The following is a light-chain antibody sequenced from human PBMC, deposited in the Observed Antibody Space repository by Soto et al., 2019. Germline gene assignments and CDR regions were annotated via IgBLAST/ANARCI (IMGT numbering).Light chain of an antibody. V-gene: IGKV1-5*01. CDR2: DAS. Sequence: DIQMTQSPSTLSASVGDRVTITCRASQSISSWLAWYQQKPGKAPKLLIYDASSLESGVPSRFSGSGSGTEFTLTISSLQSEDSAVSYCQQYNNWLPSTFGQGTKVAIK. CDR3: QQYNNWLPST. CDR1: QSISSW. J-gene: IGKJ1*01.